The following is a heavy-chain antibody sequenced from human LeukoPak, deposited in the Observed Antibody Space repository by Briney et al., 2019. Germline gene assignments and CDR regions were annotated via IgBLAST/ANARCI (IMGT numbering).Heavy chain of an antibody. CDR2: IKEAGSEK. V-gene: IGHV3-7*04. CDR3: ARGGGMRSWYDFDY. D-gene: IGHD6-13*01. J-gene: IGHJ4*02. Sequence: GGSLRLSCAASGFTFNNAWMSWVRQAPGKGLEFMANIKEAGSEKYYVDSVKGRFTISRDNDKNLVHLQMNSLRAEDTAVYYCARGGGMRSWYDFDYWGQGTLVTVSS. CDR1: GFTFNNAW.